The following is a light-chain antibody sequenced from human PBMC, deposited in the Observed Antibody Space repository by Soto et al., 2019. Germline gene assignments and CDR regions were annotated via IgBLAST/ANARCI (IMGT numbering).Light chain of an antibody. J-gene: IGKJ5*01. CDR2: GAS. Sequence: EIVLTQSPATLSLSPGERATLSCRASQSVNNYLVWYQQIPGQAPRLLIHGASSRAAGIPDRFSGSGSGTDFTLTISSLEPEDFAVYYCQQRSSWPHPFGQGTRLEIK. CDR3: QQRSSWPHP. V-gene: IGKV3-11*01. CDR1: QSVNNY.